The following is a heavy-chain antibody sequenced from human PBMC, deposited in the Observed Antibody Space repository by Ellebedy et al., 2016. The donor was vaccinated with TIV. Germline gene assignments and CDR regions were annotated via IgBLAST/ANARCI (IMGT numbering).Heavy chain of an antibody. CDR2: IYYSGST. CDR3: ASGLGVRKMNAFDF. D-gene: IGHD2-8*02. V-gene: IGHV4-39*07. CDR1: GGSISSRSYY. Sequence: MPSETLSLTCTVSGGSISSRSYYWGWIRQPPGKGLEWIGSIYYSGSTYYNPSLKSRVTISVDTSKNQFSLRLSSVTAADTALYYCASGLGVRKMNAFDFWGQGTMVTVSS. J-gene: IGHJ3*01.